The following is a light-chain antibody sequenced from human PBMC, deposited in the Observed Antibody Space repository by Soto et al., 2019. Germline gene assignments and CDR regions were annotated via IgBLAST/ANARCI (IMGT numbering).Light chain of an antibody. CDR3: QQYDNLVFT. CDR1: QDISNY. J-gene: IGKJ3*01. V-gene: IGKV1-33*01. Sequence: DIQMTQSPSSLSASVGDRVTITCQASQDISNYLNWYQQKPGTAPKLLIYDASNLETGVPSRFNGSGSGTDFTFTISSLQPEDIATYFCQQYDNLVFTFGPGTKVDIK. CDR2: DAS.